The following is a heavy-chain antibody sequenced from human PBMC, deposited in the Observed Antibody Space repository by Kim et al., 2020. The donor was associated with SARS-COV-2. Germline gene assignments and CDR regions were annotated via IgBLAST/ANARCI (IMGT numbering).Heavy chain of an antibody. V-gene: IGHV3-23*03. CDR1: GFTFSSYA. CDR2: IYSGGSST. D-gene: IGHD6-19*01. J-gene: IGHJ4*02. CDR3: AKDRHSSGWYLPYFGY. Sequence: GGSLRLSCAASGFTFSSYAMSWVRQAPGKGLAWVSVIYSGGSSTYYTDSVKGRFTISRDNSKNTLYLQMNSLRAEDTAVYYCAKDRHSSGWYLPYFGYWGRGTRVTVSS.